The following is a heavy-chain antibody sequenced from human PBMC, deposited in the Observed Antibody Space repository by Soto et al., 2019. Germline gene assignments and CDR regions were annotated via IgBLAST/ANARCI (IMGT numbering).Heavy chain of an antibody. CDR2: IAYDGNTQ. CDR3: AKVSRPSRISTPDFDY. J-gene: IGHJ4*02. CDR1: GFTLSSYS. Sequence: QGPLVESGGGVVQPGTSLRLSCAASGFTLSSYSIHWVRQAPGKGLDWVAVIAYDGNTQFYGDSVKGRFIVSRDNSRNTLYLQLNNLQAEDTAVYYCAKVSRPSRISTPDFDYWGQGTLVTVSS. V-gene: IGHV3-30-3*01.